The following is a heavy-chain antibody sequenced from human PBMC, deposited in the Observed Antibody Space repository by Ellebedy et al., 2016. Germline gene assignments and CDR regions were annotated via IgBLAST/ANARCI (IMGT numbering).Heavy chain of an antibody. J-gene: IGHJ2*01. Sequence: SETLSLTCTVSGGSISSSSYYWGWIRQPPGKGLEWIGSIYYSGSTYYNPSLKSRVTISVDTSKNQFSLKLTSVTAADTAVYSCARESFKVTNWYFDLWGRGALVTVSS. CDR2: IYYSGST. CDR3: ARESFKVTNWYFDL. D-gene: IGHD2-21*02. V-gene: IGHV4-39*07. CDR1: GGSISSSSYY.